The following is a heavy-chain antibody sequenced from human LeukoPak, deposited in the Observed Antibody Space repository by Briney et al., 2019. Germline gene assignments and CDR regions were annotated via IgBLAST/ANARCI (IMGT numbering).Heavy chain of an antibody. CDR1: GFTFGDYA. CDR3: ARTPIVATMDV. J-gene: IGHJ6*04. V-gene: IGHV4-59*01. CDR2: IYYSGST. Sequence: PGGSLRLSCTASGFTFGDYAMSWARQPPGKGLEWIGYIYYSGSTNYNPSLKSRVTISVDTSKNQFSLKLSSVTAADTAVYYCARTPIVATMDVWGKGTTVTVSS. D-gene: IGHD5-12*01.